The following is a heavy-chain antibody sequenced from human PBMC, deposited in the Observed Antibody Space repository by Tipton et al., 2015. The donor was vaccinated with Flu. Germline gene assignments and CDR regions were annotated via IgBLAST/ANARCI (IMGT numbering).Heavy chain of an antibody. CDR3: ARGASSGWFDP. CDR2: IYLSGST. D-gene: IGHD2-8*02. Sequence: TLSLTCTVSGGSISSYYWSWIRQPPGKGLEWIGSIYLSGSTDYNPTLKSPVTILLDTSKNQFSLKLSSVTAADTAVYYCARGASSGWFDPWGQGTLVTVSS. V-gene: IGHV4-59*12. CDR1: GGSISSYY. J-gene: IGHJ5*02.